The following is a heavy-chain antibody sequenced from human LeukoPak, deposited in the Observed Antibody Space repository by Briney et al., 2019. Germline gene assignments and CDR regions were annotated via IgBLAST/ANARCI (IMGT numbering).Heavy chain of an antibody. CDR3: ARQKGSSWYYFDF. CDR2: IYYSGST. V-gene: IGHV4-39*01. J-gene: IGHJ4*02. D-gene: IGHD6-13*01. Sequence: WVRQPPGKGLEWIGNIYYSGSTYYSPSLTSRVTISVDTSKNQFSLKLSSVTAADTAVYYCARQKGSSWYYFDFWGQGTLVTVSS.